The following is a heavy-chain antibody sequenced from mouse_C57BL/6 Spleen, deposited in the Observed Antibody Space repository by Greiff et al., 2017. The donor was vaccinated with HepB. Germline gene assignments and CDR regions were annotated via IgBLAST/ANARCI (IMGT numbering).Heavy chain of an antibody. CDR3: TRPDLDYFDY. CDR2: IRNKANNHAT. V-gene: IGHV6-6*01. J-gene: IGHJ2*01. CDR1: GFTFSDAW. Sequence: EVHLVESGGGLVQPGGSMKLSCAASGFTFSDAWMDWVRQSPEKGLEWVAEIRNKANNHATYYAESVKGRFTISRDDSKSSVYLQMNSLRAEDTGIYYCTRPDLDYFDYWGQGTTLTVSS.